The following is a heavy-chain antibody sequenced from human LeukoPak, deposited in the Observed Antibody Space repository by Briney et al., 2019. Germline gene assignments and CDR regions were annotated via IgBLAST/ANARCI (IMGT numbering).Heavy chain of an antibody. D-gene: IGHD3-10*01. J-gene: IGHJ3*02. CDR1: AGSFSGYY. CDR2: ISSSGSTI. CDR3: ARGGSGRKLRAAFDI. Sequence: LSLTCAVYAGSFSGYYWSWIRQAPGKGLEWVSYISSSGSTIYYADSVKGRFTISRDNAKNSLYLQMNSLRAEDTAVYYCARGGSGRKLRAAFDIWGQGTMVTVSS. V-gene: IGHV3-11*04.